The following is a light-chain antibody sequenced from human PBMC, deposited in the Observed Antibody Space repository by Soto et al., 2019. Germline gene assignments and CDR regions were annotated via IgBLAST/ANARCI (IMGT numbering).Light chain of an antibody. V-gene: IGLV2-14*01. CDR3: SSYTGSSINTVV. CDR2: EVS. CDR1: SSDVGKYNY. J-gene: IGLJ2*01. Sequence: QSALTQPASVSGSPGQSITISCTGTSSDVGKYNYVSWYQQHPAKDPKLMIFEVSNRPSGVSNRFSGSKSGNTASLTISGLQAEDEAEYYCSSYTGSSINTVVFGGGTKLTVL.